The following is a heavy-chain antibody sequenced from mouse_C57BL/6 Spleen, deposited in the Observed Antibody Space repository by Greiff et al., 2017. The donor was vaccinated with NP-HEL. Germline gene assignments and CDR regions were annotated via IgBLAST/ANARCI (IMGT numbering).Heavy chain of an antibody. J-gene: IGHJ4*01. D-gene: IGHD2-3*01. CDR2: IYPGSGNT. CDR3: ARWRWSDAMDY. V-gene: IGHV1-76*01. Sequence: VKLQESGAELVRPGASVKLSCKASGYTFTDYYINWVKQRPGQGLEWIARIYPGSGNTYYNEKFKGKATLTAEKSSSTAYMQLSSLTSEDSAVYFCARWRWSDAMDYWGQGTSVTVSS. CDR1: GYTFTDYY.